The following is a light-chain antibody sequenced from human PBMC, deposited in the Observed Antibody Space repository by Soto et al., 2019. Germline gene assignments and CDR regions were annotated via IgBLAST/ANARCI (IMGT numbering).Light chain of an antibody. Sequence: QAVVTQPPSVSGAPGQGVTISCTGSTSNIGAGYDVHWYQQLPGTAPKLLIYGNNNRPSGAPDRFSGSKSGTSASLAITGLQAEDEADYYCCSYAGSRTYVFGPGTKLTVL. J-gene: IGLJ1*01. V-gene: IGLV1-40*01. CDR1: TSNIGAGYD. CDR2: GNN. CDR3: CSYAGSRTYV.